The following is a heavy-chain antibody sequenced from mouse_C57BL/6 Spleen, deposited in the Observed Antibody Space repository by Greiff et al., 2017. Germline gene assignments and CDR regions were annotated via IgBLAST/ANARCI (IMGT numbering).Heavy chain of an antibody. J-gene: IGHJ3*01. V-gene: IGHV1-81*01. CDR2: IYPRSGNT. Sequence: QVQLQQSGAELARPGASVKLSCKASGYTFTSYGISWVKQRTGQGLEWIGEIYPRSGNTYYNEKFKSKATLTADKSSSTAYMELRSLTSEDSAVYFCARGHYGSSRAWFAYWGQGTLVTVSA. CDR3: ARGHYGSSRAWFAY. CDR1: GYTFTSYG. D-gene: IGHD1-1*01.